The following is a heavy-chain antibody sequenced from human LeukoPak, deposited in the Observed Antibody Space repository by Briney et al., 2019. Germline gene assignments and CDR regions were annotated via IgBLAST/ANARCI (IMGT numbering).Heavy chain of an antibody. CDR2: IRYDGSNK. D-gene: IGHD3-9*01. V-gene: IGHV3-30*02. CDR1: GFTFSSYG. CDR3: AKDTSIYYDTLTGYYGIDY. J-gene: IGHJ4*02. Sequence: GGSLRLSCAASGFTFSSYGMHWVRQAPGKGLEWVSFIRYDGSNKYYEDSVKGRFTISRDNSKNTVHLQMNSLRAEDTAVYYCAKDTSIYYDTLTGYYGIDYWGQGTLVTVSS.